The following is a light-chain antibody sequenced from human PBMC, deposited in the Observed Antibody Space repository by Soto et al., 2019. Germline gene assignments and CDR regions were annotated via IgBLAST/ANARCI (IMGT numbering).Light chain of an antibody. CDR2: EVS. CDR3: SSYTSSSTLAYV. J-gene: IGLJ1*01. Sequence: HSSLTQPASVSGSPGHSITICCTGASSDVGGYNYVSWYQQHPGKAPKLMIYEVSNRPSGVSNRFSDSKSGNTASLTTPGLQAEDEADYYCSSYTSSSTLAYVFGPGTKVTV. V-gene: IGLV2-14*01. CDR1: SSDVGGYNY.